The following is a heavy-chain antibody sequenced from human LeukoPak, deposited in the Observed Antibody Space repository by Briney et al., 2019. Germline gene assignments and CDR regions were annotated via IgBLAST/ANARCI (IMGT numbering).Heavy chain of an antibody. CDR1: GFTFSSYW. Sequence: GGSLRLSCAASGFTFSSYWMSWVRQAPGKGLEWVANIKQDGSEKYYVDSVKGRFTISRDNAKNSLYLQMNSLRAEDTAVYYCARETAVTTDGSRHYYYMDVWGKGTTVTISS. J-gene: IGHJ6*03. D-gene: IGHD4-17*01. CDR2: IKQDGSEK. CDR3: ARETAVTTDGSRHYYYMDV. V-gene: IGHV3-7*01.